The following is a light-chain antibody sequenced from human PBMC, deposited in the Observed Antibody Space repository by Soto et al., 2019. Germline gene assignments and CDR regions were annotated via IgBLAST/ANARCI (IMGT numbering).Light chain of an antibody. CDR1: RGISNY. J-gene: IGKJ1*01. V-gene: IGKV1-27*01. Sequence: DIRISQSPSSLSASVGDRVTITCRASRGISNYLAWYQQKPGKVPKLLIYAASTLQSGVPSRFSGSGSGTDFTLTISSLQPEDVATYYCQKYNSAPQTFGQGTKVDIK. CDR3: QKYNSAPQT. CDR2: AAS.